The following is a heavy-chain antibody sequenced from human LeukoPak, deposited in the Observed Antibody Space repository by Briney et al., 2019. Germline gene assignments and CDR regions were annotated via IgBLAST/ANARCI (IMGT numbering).Heavy chain of an antibody. D-gene: IGHD3-10*01. J-gene: IGHJ4*02. CDR1: GFTFSGSA. Sequence: GGSLRLSCAASGFTFSGSALHWVRQASGQGLEWVGRIRSTANGYATAYAASVKGRFTISRDDSKNTAYLQVDSLKTEDTAVYYCTGNYYGSGSYADFDYWGQGTLVTVSS. CDR2: IRSTANGYAT. V-gene: IGHV3-73*01. CDR3: TGNYYGSGSYADFDY.